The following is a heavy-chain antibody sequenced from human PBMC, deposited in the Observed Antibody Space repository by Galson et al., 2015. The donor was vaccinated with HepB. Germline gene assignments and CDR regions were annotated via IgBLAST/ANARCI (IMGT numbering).Heavy chain of an antibody. D-gene: IGHD3-10*01. CDR2: IIPILGIA. CDR1: GGTFSSYA. V-gene: IGHV1-69*04. CDR3: ARVGAYGSGSRKAVYYFDY. Sequence: SVKVSCKASGGTFSSYAISWVRQAPGQGLEWMGRIIPILGIANYAQKFQGRVTITADKSTSTAYMELSSLRSEDTAVYYCARVGAYGSGSRKAVYYFDYWGQGTLVTVSS. J-gene: IGHJ4*02.